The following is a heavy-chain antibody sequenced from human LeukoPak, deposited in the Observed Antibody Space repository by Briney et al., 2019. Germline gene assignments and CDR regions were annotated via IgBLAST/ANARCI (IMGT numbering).Heavy chain of an antibody. CDR2: ISSSGSTI. D-gene: IGHD3-22*01. CDR1: GFTFSDYY. CDR3: ARDRPYYYDSSGYSAFDI. Sequence: PGGSLRLSCAASGFTFSDYYMSWIRQAPGKGLEWVSYISSSGSTIYYADSVKGRFTISRDNAKNSLYLQMNSLRAEDTAVYYCARDRPYYYDSSGYSAFDIWGQGTMVTVSS. J-gene: IGHJ3*02. V-gene: IGHV3-11*01.